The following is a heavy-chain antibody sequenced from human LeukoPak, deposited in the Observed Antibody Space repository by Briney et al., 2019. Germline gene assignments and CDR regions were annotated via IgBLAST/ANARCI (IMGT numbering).Heavy chain of an antibody. J-gene: IGHJ4*02. CDR2: IIPIFGTA. D-gene: IGHD3-22*01. CDR1: GGTFSSYA. CDR3: ARGRGCYDSSGPYGFDY. Sequence: SVKVSCKASGGTFSSYAISWVRQAPGQGLEWMGGIIPIFGTANYAQKFQGRVTITADESTSTAYMELSSLRSEDTAVYYCARGRGCYDSSGPYGFDYWGQGTLVTVSS. V-gene: IGHV1-69*13.